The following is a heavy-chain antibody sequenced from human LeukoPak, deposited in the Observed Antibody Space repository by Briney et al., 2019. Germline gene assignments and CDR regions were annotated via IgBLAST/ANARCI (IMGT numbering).Heavy chain of an antibody. CDR1: GGSISSGSYY. CDR3: ARDLDGYNRLGAFDI. Sequence: SETLSLTCTVSGGSISSGSYYWSWIRQPPVKGLEWIGYIYYSGSTNYNPSLKSRVTISVDTSKNQFSLKLSSVTAADTAVYYCARDLDGYNRLGAFDIWGQGTMVTVSS. V-gene: IGHV4-61*01. CDR2: IYYSGST. J-gene: IGHJ3*02. D-gene: IGHD5-24*01.